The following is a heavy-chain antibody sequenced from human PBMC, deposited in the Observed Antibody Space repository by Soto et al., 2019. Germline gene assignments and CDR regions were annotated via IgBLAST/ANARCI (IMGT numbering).Heavy chain of an antibody. V-gene: IGHV1-8*01. Sequence: GASVKVSCKASGYTFTSYDINWVRQATGQGLEWMGWISPNNGNTNYAQKLQGRVTMTTDTSTSTAYMELSRLRSDDTAVYYCARGRSNNEYYYYYYYMDVWGKGTTVTVSS. J-gene: IGHJ6*03. CDR1: GYTFTSYD. CDR2: ISPNNGNT. D-gene: IGHD6-13*01. CDR3: ARGRSNNEYYYYYYYMDV.